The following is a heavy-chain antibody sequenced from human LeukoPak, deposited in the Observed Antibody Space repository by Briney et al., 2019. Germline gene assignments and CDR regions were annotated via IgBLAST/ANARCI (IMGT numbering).Heavy chain of an antibody. CDR3: ARSIRFLEWLCETRVCPKKYYFDY. Sequence: ASVKVSCKASGYTFTSSDINWARQATGQGLEWMGWMNPNSGNTGYAQKFQGRVTMTRNTSISTAYMELSSLRSEDAAVYYCARSIRFLEWLCETRVCPKKYYFDYWGQGTLVTVSS. V-gene: IGHV1-8*01. CDR1: GYTFTSSD. D-gene: IGHD3-3*01. J-gene: IGHJ4*02. CDR2: MNPNSGNT.